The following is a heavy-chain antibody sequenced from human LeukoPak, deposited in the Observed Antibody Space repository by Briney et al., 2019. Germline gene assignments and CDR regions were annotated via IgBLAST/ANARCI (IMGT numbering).Heavy chain of an antibody. D-gene: IGHD5-18*01. Sequence: GGSLRLSCAASGFTFSSYGMHWVRQAPGKGLDWAAVISNDGSKKYYADSVKGRFTISRDNSKNTLSLQVSSLRTEDTAVYYCAKDRYSYALEYSDSWGQGTLVTVSS. CDR1: GFTFSSYG. CDR3: AKDRYSYALEYSDS. V-gene: IGHV3-30*18. CDR2: ISNDGSKK. J-gene: IGHJ4*02.